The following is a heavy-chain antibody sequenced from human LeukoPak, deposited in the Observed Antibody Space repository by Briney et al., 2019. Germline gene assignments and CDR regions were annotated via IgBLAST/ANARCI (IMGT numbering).Heavy chain of an antibody. CDR3: ARHPGIAAAGILPGFDY. V-gene: IGHV4-59*04. CDR2: IYHSGST. CDR1: GGSISSYY. Sequence: SETLSLTCTVSGGSISSYYWSWIRQPAGKGLEWIGSIYHSGSTYYNPSLKSRVTISVDTSKNQFSLKLSSVTAADTAVYYCARHPGIAAAGILPGFDYWGQGTLVTVSS. J-gene: IGHJ4*02. D-gene: IGHD6-13*01.